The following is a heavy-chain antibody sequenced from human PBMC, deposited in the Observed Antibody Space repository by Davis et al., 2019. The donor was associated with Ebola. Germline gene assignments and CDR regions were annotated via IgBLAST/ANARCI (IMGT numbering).Heavy chain of an antibody. D-gene: IGHD5-12*01. Sequence: GESLKISCAASGFTFSNYGMHWVRQAPGKGLEWVAIIWYDGSNKYYADSVKGRFTISRDNSKNTLFLQMNSLRAEDTAVYYCARDQNWLRGDYWGQGTLVTVSS. V-gene: IGHV3-33*01. CDR1: GFTFSNYG. J-gene: IGHJ4*02. CDR2: IWYDGSNK. CDR3: ARDQNWLRGDY.